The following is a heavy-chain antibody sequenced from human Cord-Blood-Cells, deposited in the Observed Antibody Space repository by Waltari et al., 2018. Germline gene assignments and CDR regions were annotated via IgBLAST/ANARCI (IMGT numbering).Heavy chain of an antibody. J-gene: IGHJ3*02. CDR2: IRSKANSYAT. CDR1: GFPFSGSA. Sequence: EVQLVESGGGLVQPGGSLKLSCAASGFPFSGSAMHWVRQASGKGLEWVGRIRSKANSYATAYAASVKGRFTISRDDSKNTAYLQMNSLKTEDTAVYYCTTDAFDIWGQGTMVTVSS. CDR3: TTDAFDI. V-gene: IGHV3-73*02.